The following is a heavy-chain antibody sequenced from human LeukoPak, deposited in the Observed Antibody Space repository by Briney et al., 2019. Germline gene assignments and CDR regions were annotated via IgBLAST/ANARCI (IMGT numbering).Heavy chain of an antibody. D-gene: IGHD2-2*01. CDR2: IIPIFGTA. J-gene: IGHJ2*01. CDR3: ARGSTVVVPAANPYWYFDL. Sequence: SVKVSCKASGGTFSSYAISWLRQPPGQGLEWMGRIIPIFGTANYAQKLQGRVTITADESRSTAYMELSSLISEDTAVYYCARGSTVVVPAANPYWYFDLWGRGTLVTVSS. CDR1: GGTFSSYA. V-gene: IGHV1-69*01.